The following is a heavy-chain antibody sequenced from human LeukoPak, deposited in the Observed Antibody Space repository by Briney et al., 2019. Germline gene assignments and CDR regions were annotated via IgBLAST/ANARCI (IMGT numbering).Heavy chain of an antibody. CDR3: ARADFGDYVFY. Sequence: PSETLSLTCAVYGGSFSGYYWSWIRQPPGKGLEWIGYIYYSGSTNYNPSLKSRVTISVDTSKNQFSLKLSSVTAADTAVYYCARADFGDYVFYWGQGTLVTVSS. CDR1: GGSFSGYY. D-gene: IGHD3-10*01. V-gene: IGHV4-59*01. J-gene: IGHJ4*02. CDR2: IYYSGST.